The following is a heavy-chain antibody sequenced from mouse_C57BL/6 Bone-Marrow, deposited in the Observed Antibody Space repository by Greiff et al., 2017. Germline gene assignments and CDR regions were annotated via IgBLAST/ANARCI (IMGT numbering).Heavy chain of an antibody. Sequence: DVKLVESGGGLVQPGGSLKLSCAASGFTFSDYYMYWVRPTPEKRLEWVAYISNGGGSTYYPDTVQGRFTISRDNAKNTLSLQMSRLKSEDTAMYYCARHYGSSYVRGWCAYWGQGTLGTGSA. CDR2: ISNGGGST. V-gene: IGHV5-12*01. CDR1: GFTFSDYY. D-gene: IGHD1-1*01. CDR3: ARHYGSSYVRGWCAY. J-gene: IGHJ3*01.